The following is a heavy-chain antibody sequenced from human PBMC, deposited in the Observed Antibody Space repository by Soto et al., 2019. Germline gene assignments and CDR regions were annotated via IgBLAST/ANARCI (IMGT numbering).Heavy chain of an antibody. J-gene: IGHJ4*02. CDR1: GFTFSSYG. CDR3: AKDLYDFWSGYYYVDY. CDR2: ISYDGSNK. D-gene: IGHD3-3*01. V-gene: IGHV3-30*18. Sequence: QVQLVESGGGVVQPGRSLRLSCAASGFTFSSYGMHWVRQAPGKGLEWVAVISYDGSNKYYADSVKGRFTISRDNSKNTLYLQMDSLRDEDTAVYYCAKDLYDFWSGYYYVDYRGQGTLVTVSS.